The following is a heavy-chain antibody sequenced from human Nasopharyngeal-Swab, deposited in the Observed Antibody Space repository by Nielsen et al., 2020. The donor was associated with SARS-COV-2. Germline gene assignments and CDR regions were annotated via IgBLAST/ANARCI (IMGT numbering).Heavy chain of an antibody. CDR3: ARDGYDFWSGYHGWFDP. Sequence: GGSLRLSCAASGFTFSDYYMSWVRQAPGKGLEWVANIKQDGSEKYYVDSVKGRFTISRDNAKNSLYLQMNSLRAEDTAVYYCARDGYDFWSGYHGWFDPWGQGTLVTVSS. D-gene: IGHD3-3*01. CDR1: GFTFSDYY. J-gene: IGHJ5*02. V-gene: IGHV3-7*01. CDR2: IKQDGSEK.